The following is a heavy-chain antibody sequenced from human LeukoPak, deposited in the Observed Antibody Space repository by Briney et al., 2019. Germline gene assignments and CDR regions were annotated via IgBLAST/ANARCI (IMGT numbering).Heavy chain of an antibody. Sequence: GASVKVSCKASGYTFTGYYMHWVRQAPGQGLEWMGRINPNSGGTNYAQKFQGRVTMTRDTSISTAYMELSRLRSDDTAVYYCVRDLYSSSWPLSGDYYYYMDVWGKGTTVTVSS. CDR1: GYTFTGYY. V-gene: IGHV1-2*06. D-gene: IGHD6-13*01. J-gene: IGHJ6*03. CDR2: INPNSGGT. CDR3: VRDLYSSSWPLSGDYYYYMDV.